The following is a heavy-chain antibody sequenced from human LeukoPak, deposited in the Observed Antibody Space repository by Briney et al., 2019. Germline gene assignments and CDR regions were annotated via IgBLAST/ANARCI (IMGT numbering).Heavy chain of an antibody. Sequence: SETLSLTCTVSGASISSGGYFWSWIRQPPGKGLEWIGYIYHTGNTYYNPSLESRVTMSVDKSKNQFSLSLASVTVADTAVYYCARERPLDAVVSQDFWGQGTLVIVSS. D-gene: IGHD4-23*01. J-gene: IGHJ4*02. CDR1: GASISSGGYF. CDR2: IYHTGNT. V-gene: IGHV4-30-2*01. CDR3: ARERPLDAVVSQDF.